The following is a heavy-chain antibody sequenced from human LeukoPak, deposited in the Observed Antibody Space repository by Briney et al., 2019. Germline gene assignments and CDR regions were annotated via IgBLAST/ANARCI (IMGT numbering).Heavy chain of an antibody. D-gene: IGHD6-13*01. CDR2: IYYSGST. Sequence: PSETLSFTCTVSGGSISNYYWSWIRQPPGKGLEWIGYIYYSGSTKYNPSLKSRVTISIDTSKNQFSLNLSSVTAADTAVYYCARGSTAAIGPSDYWGQGTLVTVSS. J-gene: IGHJ4*02. CDR1: GGSISNYY. CDR3: ARGSTAAIGPSDY. V-gene: IGHV4-59*01.